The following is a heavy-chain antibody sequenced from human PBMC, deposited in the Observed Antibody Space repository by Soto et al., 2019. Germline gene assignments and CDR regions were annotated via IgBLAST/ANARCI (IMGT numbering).Heavy chain of an antibody. Sequence: ASVKVSCKASGYTFTSYGISWVRQAPGQGLEWKGWISAYNGNTNYAQKLQGRVTMTTDTSTSTAYMELRSLRSDDTAVYYCARVYDFWSGYHGGYFDYWGQGTLVTVSS. CDR2: ISAYNGNT. CDR1: GYTFTSYG. D-gene: IGHD3-3*01. V-gene: IGHV1-18*01. CDR3: ARVYDFWSGYHGGYFDY. J-gene: IGHJ4*02.